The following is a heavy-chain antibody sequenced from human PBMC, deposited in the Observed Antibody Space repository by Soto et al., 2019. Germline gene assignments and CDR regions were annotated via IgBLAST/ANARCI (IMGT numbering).Heavy chain of an antibody. J-gene: IGHJ4*02. D-gene: IGHD4-4*01. CDR1: GWPLRTYG. CDR2: ISASGGST. CDR3: AKSNRPTAPFDY. Sequence: CVCLRLSCFACGWPLRTYGRTLVRQAPGKGLEWVSGISASGGSTYYADSVKGRFTISRDNSKSTMYLQMKSLSAEDTDLYSCAKSNRPTAPFDYWGQGTLVTVSP. V-gene: IGHV3-23*01.